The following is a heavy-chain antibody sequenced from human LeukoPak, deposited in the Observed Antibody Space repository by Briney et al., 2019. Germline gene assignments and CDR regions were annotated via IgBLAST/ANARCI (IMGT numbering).Heavy chain of an antibody. J-gene: IGHJ6*03. V-gene: IGHV3-23*01. D-gene: IGHD2-21*01. CDR1: EFTFYA. CDR2: ISGSGDST. Sequence: GGSLRLSCAASEFTFYAVSWVRQAPGKGLEWVSTISGSGDSTYYADSVQGRFTISRDNSKNTVFLQMNSLRVDGTAVFYCAKALRAPHRPVYSYYYMDVWGKGTAVTVSS. CDR3: AKALRAPHRPVYSYYYMDV.